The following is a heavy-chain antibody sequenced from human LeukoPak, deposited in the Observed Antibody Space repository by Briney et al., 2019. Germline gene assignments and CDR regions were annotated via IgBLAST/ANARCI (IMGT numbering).Heavy chain of an antibody. D-gene: IGHD2-15*01. CDR3: ARAVRGGGSCYSDY. CDR2: ISAYNGNT. V-gene: IGHV1-18*01. CDR1: GYTFTRYG. J-gene: IGHJ4*02. Sequence: ASVKVSCKASGYTFTRYGISWVRQAPGQGLEWMEWISAYNGNTNYAQKLQGRVTMTTDTSTSTAYMEQRSLRSDDTTVYYCARAVRGGGSCYSDYWGQGTLVTVSS.